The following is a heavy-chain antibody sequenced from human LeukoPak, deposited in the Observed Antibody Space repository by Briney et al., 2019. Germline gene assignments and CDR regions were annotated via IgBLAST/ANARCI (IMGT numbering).Heavy chain of an antibody. Sequence: PSETLSLTCTVSGYSINSGYYWGWIRQPPGKGLEWIGSIYDSGSTYYNPSLKSRVTISVDTSKNQFSLKLNSVTAADTAVYYCARGIGSRGWYYFDYWGQGTLVTVSS. J-gene: IGHJ4*02. V-gene: IGHV4-38-2*02. CDR1: GYSINSGYY. CDR3: ARGIGSRGWYYFDY. CDR2: IYDSGST. D-gene: IGHD6-19*01.